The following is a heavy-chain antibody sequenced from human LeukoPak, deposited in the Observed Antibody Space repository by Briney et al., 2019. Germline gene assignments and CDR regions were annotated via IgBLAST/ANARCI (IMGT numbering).Heavy chain of an antibody. V-gene: IGHV3-48*03. CDR1: GFTFSSYE. J-gene: IGHJ4*02. CDR2: ISSGSSTI. D-gene: IGHD2-21*02. CDR3: ARLCGGDCYSGLDY. Sequence: GRSLRLSCAAAGFTFSSYEMNWVRHAAGGWLEYLSFISSGSSTISYADSVKCRVSISRDNAKNSLYLQINSLRGEDTAVYYCARLCGGDCYSGLDYWGQGTLVTVSS.